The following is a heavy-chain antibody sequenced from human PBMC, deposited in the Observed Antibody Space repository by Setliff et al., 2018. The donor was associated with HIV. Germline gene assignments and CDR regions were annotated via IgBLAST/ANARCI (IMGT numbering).Heavy chain of an antibody. D-gene: IGHD6-13*01. CDR2: ISTYSGGT. CDR3: VKEYHTTATDTRVANYFDY. V-gene: IGHV1-18*01. CDR1: GYTFTTYG. Sequence: ASVKVSCKPSGYTFTTYGLSWVRQAPGQGLEWMGWISTYSGGTNFAQKFQGRVTMTSDTSTSTVYMELRSLRSEDTAIYYCVKEYHTTATDTRVANYFDYWGQGTLVTVSS. J-gene: IGHJ4*02.